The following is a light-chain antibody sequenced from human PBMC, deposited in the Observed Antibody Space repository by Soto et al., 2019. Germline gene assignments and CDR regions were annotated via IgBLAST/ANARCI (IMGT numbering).Light chain of an antibody. V-gene: IGLV2-8*01. Sequence: QSALTQPPSASGSPGQSVTISCTGTINDVGGYNYVSWYQQLPGKAPKLMIFEVSKRPSGVPDRFSGSKSGNTASLTVSGLQADDEPDYYCPSYAGSNNVGVFGGGTKLTLL. CDR1: INDVGGYNY. CDR2: EVS. CDR3: PSYAGSNNVGV. J-gene: IGLJ3*02.